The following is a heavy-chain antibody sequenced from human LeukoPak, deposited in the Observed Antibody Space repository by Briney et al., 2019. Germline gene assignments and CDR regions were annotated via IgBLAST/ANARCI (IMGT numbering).Heavy chain of an antibody. V-gene: IGHV1-69*04. Sequence: ASVKVSCKASGGTFSSYAISWVRQAPGQGLEWMGRIIPILGIANYAQKFQGRVTITADKSTSTAYMELSSLRSEDTAVYYCARGFLGSPGYYFDYWGQGTLVTVSS. CDR3: ARGFLGSPGYYFDY. CDR1: GGTFSSYA. CDR2: IIPILGIA. J-gene: IGHJ4*02. D-gene: IGHD3-16*01.